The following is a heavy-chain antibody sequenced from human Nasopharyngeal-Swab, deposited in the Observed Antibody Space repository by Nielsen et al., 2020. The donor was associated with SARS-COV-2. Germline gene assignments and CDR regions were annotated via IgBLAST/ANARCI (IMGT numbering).Heavy chain of an antibody. V-gene: IGHV3-30*03. J-gene: IGHJ4*02. CDR3: ARPLAAAGTGCDY. CDR2: ISYDGSNK. Sequence: VRQMPGKGLEWVAVISYDGSNKYYADSVKGRFTIPRDNSKNTLYLQMNSLRAEDTAVYYCARPLAAAGTGCDYWGQGTLVTSPQ. D-gene: IGHD6-13*01.